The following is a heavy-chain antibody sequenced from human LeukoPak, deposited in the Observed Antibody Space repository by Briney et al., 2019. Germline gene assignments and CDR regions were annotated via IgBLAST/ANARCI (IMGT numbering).Heavy chain of an antibody. V-gene: IGHV3-23*01. Sequence: PGGSLRLSCAASGFTFSSYAMSWVRQAPEKGLEWVSTISGSGGGTYYADSVKGRFTISRDNSKNTLYLQMNSLRAEDTAVYYCARDGYGFDYWGQGTLVTVSS. CDR2: ISGSGGGT. D-gene: IGHD4-17*01. J-gene: IGHJ4*02. CDR1: GFTFSSYA. CDR3: ARDGYGFDY.